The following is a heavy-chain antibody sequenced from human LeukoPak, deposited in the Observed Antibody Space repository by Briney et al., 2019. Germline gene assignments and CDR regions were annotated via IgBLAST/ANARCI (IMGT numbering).Heavy chain of an antibody. CDR1: GFTFSGSA. CDR2: IRSKANSYAT. CDR3: TSTPGIAAAGNLLLRTDY. Sequence: PGGSLRLSCAASGFTFSGSAMHWVRQASGKGLEWVGRIRSKANSYATAYAASVKGRFTISRDDSKNTAYLQMNSLKTEDTAVYYCTSTPGIAAAGNLLLRTDYWGQGTLVTVSS. J-gene: IGHJ4*02. D-gene: IGHD6-13*01. V-gene: IGHV3-73*01.